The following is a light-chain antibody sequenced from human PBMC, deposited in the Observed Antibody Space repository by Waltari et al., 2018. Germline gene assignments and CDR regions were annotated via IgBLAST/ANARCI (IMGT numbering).Light chain of an antibody. CDR3: QHYHSVPYN. CDR1: QSIDNW. J-gene: IGKJ2*01. Sequence: DIQMTQSPSSLSASVGDKVTITCQASQSIDNWLAWYQKKPGKAPKTLIYEASSLENGVPSRFSCSGSGTDVTLTISSLQPEDFATYFCQHYHSVPYNFGQGTKVEIK. CDR2: EAS. V-gene: IGKV1-5*01.